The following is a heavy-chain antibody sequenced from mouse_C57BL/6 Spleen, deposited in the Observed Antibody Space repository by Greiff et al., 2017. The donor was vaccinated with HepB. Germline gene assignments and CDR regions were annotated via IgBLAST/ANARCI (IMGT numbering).Heavy chain of an antibody. Sequence: QVQLQQPGAELVRPGPSVKLSCKASGYTFTSYWMHWVKQRPGQGLEWIGVIDPSDSYTNYNQKFKGKATLTVDTSSSTAYMQLSSLTSEDSAVYYCARGDDYRTGYFDYWGQGTTLTVAS. J-gene: IGHJ2*01. CDR3: ARGDDYRTGYFDY. CDR1: GYTFTSYW. D-gene: IGHD2-4*01. CDR2: IDPSDSYT. V-gene: IGHV1-59*01.